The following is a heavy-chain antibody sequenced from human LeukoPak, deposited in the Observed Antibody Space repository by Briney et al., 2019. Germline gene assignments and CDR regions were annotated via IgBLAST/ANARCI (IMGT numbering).Heavy chain of an antibody. J-gene: IGHJ4*02. CDR1: GFSFSIYS. CDR2: IRSKANSDAT. V-gene: IGHV3-73*01. Sequence: GGSLRLSCAASGFSFSIYSMNWVRQASGKGLEWVGRIRSKANSDATAYAASVKGRFTIFRDDSKNTAYLQMNSLRAEDTAVYYCARETLTFARIFDYWGQGTLVTVSS. CDR3: ARETLTFARIFDY.